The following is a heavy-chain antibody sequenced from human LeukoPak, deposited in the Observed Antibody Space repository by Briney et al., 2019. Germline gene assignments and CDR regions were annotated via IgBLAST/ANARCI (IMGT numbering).Heavy chain of an antibody. Sequence: PSETLSLTCTVSGGSISTYYWSWIRQPPGKGLEWIGSIYYSGSTYYNPSLKSRVTISVDTSKNQFSLKLSSVTAADTAVYYCATYYDFWSGYYWGQGTLVTVSS. CDR3: ATYYDFWSGYY. CDR2: IYYSGST. J-gene: IGHJ4*02. V-gene: IGHV4-59*05. CDR1: GGSISTYY. D-gene: IGHD3-3*01.